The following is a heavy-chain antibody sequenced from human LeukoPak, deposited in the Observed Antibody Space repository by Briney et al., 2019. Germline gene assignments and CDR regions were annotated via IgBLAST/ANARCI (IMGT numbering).Heavy chain of an antibody. D-gene: IGHD3-22*01. CDR1: GFTFSSYS. Sequence: GGSLRLSCAASGFTFSSYSMNWVRQAPGKGLEWVSGISWNSGSIGYADSVKGRFTISRDNAKNSLYLQMNSLRAEDTALYYCAKDTLNDYDSSGYQFDYWGQGTLVTVSS. J-gene: IGHJ4*02. CDR2: ISWNSGSI. V-gene: IGHV3-9*01. CDR3: AKDTLNDYDSSGYQFDY.